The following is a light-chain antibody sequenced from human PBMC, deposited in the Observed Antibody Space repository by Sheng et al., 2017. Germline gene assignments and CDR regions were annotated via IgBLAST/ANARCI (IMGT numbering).Light chain of an antibody. CDR1: GSDVGAYNY. CDR2: DVN. V-gene: IGLV2-14*01. CDR3: SSDTSSNTEV. Sequence: QSALTQPASVSGSPGQSITISCTGTGSDVGAYNYVSWFLQHPGQAPKLMIFDVNYRPSGVSNRFSGSKSGSTASLIISGLQAEDEADYYCSSDTSSNTEVFGTGTKVNVL. J-gene: IGLJ1*01.